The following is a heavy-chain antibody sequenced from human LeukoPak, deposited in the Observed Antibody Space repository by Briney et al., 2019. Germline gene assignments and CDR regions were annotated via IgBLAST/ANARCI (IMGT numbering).Heavy chain of an antibody. CDR3: ATAYCGGDCIWFDP. D-gene: IGHD2-21*02. CDR2: FDPEDGET. Sequence: ASVKVSCKVSGYTLTELSMHWVRQAPGKGLEWMGGFDPEDGETIYAQKFQGRVTMTEDTSTDTAYMELSSLRSEDTAVYYCATAYCGGDCIWFDPWGQGTLVTVSS. J-gene: IGHJ5*02. V-gene: IGHV1-24*01. CDR1: GYTLTELS.